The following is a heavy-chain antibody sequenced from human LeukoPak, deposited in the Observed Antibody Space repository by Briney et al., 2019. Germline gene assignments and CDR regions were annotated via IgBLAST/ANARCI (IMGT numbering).Heavy chain of an antibody. CDR3: RRGTGRLAQEVYYGMDV. CDR1: GFTFSSYG. D-gene: IGHD1-14*01. CDR2: TSYDGSNK. V-gene: IGHV3-30*03. Sequence: GGSLRLSCAASGFTFSSYGMHWVRQAPGKGLEWVAVTSYDGSNKYYADSVKGRFTISRDNSKNTLYLQMNSLRAEDTAVYYCRRGTGRLAQEVYYGMDVWGQGTTVTVSS. J-gene: IGHJ6*02.